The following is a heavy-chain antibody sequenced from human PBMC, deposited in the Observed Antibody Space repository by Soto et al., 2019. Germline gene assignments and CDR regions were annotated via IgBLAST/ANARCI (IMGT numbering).Heavy chain of an antibody. CDR1: GGTFSSYA. CDR3: ASLWFGELSTQYYGMDV. CDR2: ISPIFGTA. D-gene: IGHD3-10*01. J-gene: IGHJ6*02. V-gene: IGHV1-69*01. Sequence: QVQLVQSGAEVKKPGSSVKVSCKASGGTFSSYAISWVRQAPGQGLEWMGGISPIFGTANYAQKFQGRVTITADESTSTAYMELSSLRSEDTAVYYCASLWFGELSTQYYGMDVWGQGTTVTVSS.